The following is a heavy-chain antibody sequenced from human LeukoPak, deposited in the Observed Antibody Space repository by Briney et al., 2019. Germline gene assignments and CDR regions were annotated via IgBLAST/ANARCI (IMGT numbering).Heavy chain of an antibody. CDR2: ISSSSSYI. D-gene: IGHD3-22*01. J-gene: IGHJ1*01. Sequence: GGSLRLSCAASGFTFSSYGMFWVRQAPGKGLEWVSSISSSSSYIYYADSVKGRFTISRDNAKNSLYLQMNSLRAEDTAVYYCATYSSLNRREFQYWGQGTLLTVSS. V-gene: IGHV3-21*01. CDR3: ATYSSLNRREFQY. CDR1: GFTFSSYG.